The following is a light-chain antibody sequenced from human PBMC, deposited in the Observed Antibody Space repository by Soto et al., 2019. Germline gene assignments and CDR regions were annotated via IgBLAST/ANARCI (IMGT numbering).Light chain of an antibody. CDR3: QQRSNPFT. Sequence: PGERATLFCRASQSIRTYLAWYQQKPGQAPRLLIYDASKRATDIPARFTGGGSGTDFTLTISSLEPEDFAVYYCQQRSNPFTFGPGTKVEIK. V-gene: IGKV3-11*01. CDR1: QSIRTY. CDR2: DAS. J-gene: IGKJ3*01.